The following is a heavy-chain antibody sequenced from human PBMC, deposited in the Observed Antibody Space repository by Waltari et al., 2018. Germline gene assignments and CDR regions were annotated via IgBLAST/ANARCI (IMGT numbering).Heavy chain of an antibody. CDR1: GYTLTELS. Sequence: QVQLVQSGAEVKKPGASVKVSCKVSGYTLTELSMHWVRQAPGKGLEWMGGFDPEDGETIYAQKFQGRVTMTEDTSTDTAYMELSSLRSEDTAVYYCATSGWCTGGVCYLSAFDIWGQGTMVTVSS. J-gene: IGHJ3*02. CDR3: ATSGWCTGGVCYLSAFDI. CDR2: FDPEDGET. D-gene: IGHD2-8*02. V-gene: IGHV1-24*01.